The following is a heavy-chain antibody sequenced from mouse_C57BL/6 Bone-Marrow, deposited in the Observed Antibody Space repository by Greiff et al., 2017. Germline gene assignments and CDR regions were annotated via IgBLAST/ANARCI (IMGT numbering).Heavy chain of an antibody. D-gene: IGHD1-1*01. Sequence: QVQLQQSGAELVRPGASVTLSCKASGYTFTDYEMHWVKQTPVHGLEWIGAIDPETGGTAYNQKFKGKAILTADKSSSTAYMELRSLTSEDSAVYYCTRRWGTTVVEDYWGQGTTLTVSS. CDR3: TRRWGTTVVEDY. J-gene: IGHJ2*01. CDR2: IDPETGGT. CDR1: GYTFTDYE. V-gene: IGHV1-15*01.